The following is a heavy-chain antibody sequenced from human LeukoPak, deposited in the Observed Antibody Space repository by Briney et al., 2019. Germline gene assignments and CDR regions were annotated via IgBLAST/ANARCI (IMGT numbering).Heavy chain of an antibody. V-gene: IGHV1-2*02. J-gene: IGHJ4*02. CDR1: GYTLTGYY. CDR2: INPSSGDT. Sequence: GASVKVSCKAFGYTLTGYYIHWVRQAPGQGLEWMGWINPSSGDTNYAQKFQGRVTMTRDTSISTTYMELRRLTSDDTAVCYCARDLAVATLWGQGTLVTVSS. CDR3: ARDLAVATL. D-gene: IGHD6-19*01.